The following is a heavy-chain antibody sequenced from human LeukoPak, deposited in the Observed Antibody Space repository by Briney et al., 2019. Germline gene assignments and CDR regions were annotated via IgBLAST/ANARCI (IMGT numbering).Heavy chain of an antibody. Sequence: PGGSLRLSCASSGFXFSNYDMLGVRQAAGKGLEWVSAISTAGDTYYPGSEKGRFTISRDNAKNSLYLQMRGLRVDDTAVYYCVRAPPATGWLVDHWGQGTLVTVSS. CDR3: VRAPPATGWLVDH. CDR1: GFXFSNYD. J-gene: IGHJ4*02. CDR2: ISTAGDT. D-gene: IGHD6-19*01. V-gene: IGHV3-13*04.